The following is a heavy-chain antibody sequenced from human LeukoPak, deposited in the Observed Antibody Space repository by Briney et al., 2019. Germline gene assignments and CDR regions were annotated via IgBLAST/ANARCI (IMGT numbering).Heavy chain of an antibody. J-gene: IGHJ4*02. CDR3: ARDRYSGSYPLDY. D-gene: IGHD1-26*01. CDR2: ISSSGSTI. CDR1: GFTFNTYA. V-gene: IGHV3-11*01. Sequence: GGSLRLSCAASGFTFNTYAMSWVRQAPGKGLEWVSYISSSGSTIYYADSVKGRFTISRDNARNSLFLQMNSLRAEDTAVYYCARDRYSGSYPLDYWGQGTLVTVSS.